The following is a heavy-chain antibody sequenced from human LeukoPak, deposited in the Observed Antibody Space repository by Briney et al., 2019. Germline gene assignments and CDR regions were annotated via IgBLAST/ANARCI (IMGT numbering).Heavy chain of an antibody. CDR1: GGSISTYY. V-gene: IGHV4-59*08. D-gene: IGHD3/OR15-3a*01. J-gene: IGHJ4*02. CDR3: AKQTGSGLFILP. CDR2: IYYTGST. Sequence: SETLSLTCTVSGGSISTYYWSWIRQPPGKGLEWIGHIYYTGSTNYNPSLKSRVTMSVDTSKNQFSLRLTSVTAADTAVYYCAKQTGSGLFILPGGQGTLVTVSS.